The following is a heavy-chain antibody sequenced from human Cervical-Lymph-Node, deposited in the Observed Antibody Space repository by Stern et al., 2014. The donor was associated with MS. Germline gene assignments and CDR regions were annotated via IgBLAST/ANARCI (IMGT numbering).Heavy chain of an antibody. CDR3: ARHSVSSVGGMDV. V-gene: IGHV5-51*01. CDR1: GYSFTTYW. J-gene: IGHJ6*02. Sequence: EVQLVESGAGMKKPGESLKISCKGYGYSFTTYWIGWVRQMPGKGLEWMGMIYPGNSDTRYSPSFQGQVTISADKSISTAYLQWNSLKASDTAMYYCARHSVSSVGGMDVWGQGTTVTVSS. D-gene: IGHD3-16*02. CDR2: IYPGNSDT.